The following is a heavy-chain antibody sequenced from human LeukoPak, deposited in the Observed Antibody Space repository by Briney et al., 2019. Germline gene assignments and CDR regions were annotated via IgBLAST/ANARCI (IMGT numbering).Heavy chain of an antibody. CDR3: AKDRRYSYGPTDG. D-gene: IGHD5-18*01. J-gene: IGHJ4*02. V-gene: IGHV3-23*01. CDR2: ISGSGGST. CDR1: GFTFSSYA. Sequence: PGGSLRLSCAASGFTFSSYAMSWVRQAPGKGLEWVSAISGSGGSTYYADSVKGRFTISRDNSKNTLYLKMNSLRAEDTAVYYCAKDRRYSYGPTDGWGQGTLVTVSS.